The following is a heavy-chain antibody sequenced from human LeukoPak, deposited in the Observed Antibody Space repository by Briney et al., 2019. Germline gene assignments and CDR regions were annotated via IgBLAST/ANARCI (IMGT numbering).Heavy chain of an antibody. V-gene: IGHV1-2*02. Sequence: GASVKVSCKASGYTFTGYYMHWVRQAPGQGLEWMGWINPNSGGTNYAQKFQGRVTMTRDTSISTAYMELSRLRSDDTAVYYCARMDYGGNPYYFDYWGQGTLVTVSS. CDR1: GYTFTGYY. CDR2: INPNSGGT. CDR3: ARMDYGGNPYYFDY. J-gene: IGHJ4*02. D-gene: IGHD4-23*01.